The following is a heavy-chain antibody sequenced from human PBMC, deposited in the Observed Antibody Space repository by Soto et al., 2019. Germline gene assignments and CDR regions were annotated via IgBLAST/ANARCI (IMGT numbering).Heavy chain of an antibody. Sequence: GGSVRLSCAASGFTFSSYAMSWVRQAPGKGLEWVSAISGSGGSTYYADSVKGRFTISRDNSKNTLYLQMNSLRAEDTAVYYCAKVGTTYYYDSSGYYYPDAFDIWGQGTMVTVSS. CDR1: GFTFSSYA. J-gene: IGHJ3*02. CDR3: AKVGTTYYYDSSGYYYPDAFDI. V-gene: IGHV3-23*01. D-gene: IGHD3-22*01. CDR2: ISGSGGST.